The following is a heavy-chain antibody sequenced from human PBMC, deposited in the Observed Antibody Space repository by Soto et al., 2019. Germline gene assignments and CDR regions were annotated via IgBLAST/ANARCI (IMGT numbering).Heavy chain of an antibody. V-gene: IGHV1-69*01. CDR3: ASKETYYYDSSGYGGYWYFDL. D-gene: IGHD3-22*01. Sequence: QVQLVQSGAEVKKPGSSVKVSCKASGGTFSSYAISWVRQAPGQGLEWMGGIIPIFGTANYAQKFQGRVTITADESTSTAYMELSSLRSEDTAVYYCASKETYYYDSSGYGGYWYFDLWGRGTLVTVSS. CDR2: IIPIFGTA. J-gene: IGHJ2*01. CDR1: GGTFSSYA.